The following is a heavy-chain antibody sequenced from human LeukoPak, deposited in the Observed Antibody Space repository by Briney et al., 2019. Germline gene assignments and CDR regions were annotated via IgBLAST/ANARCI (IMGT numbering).Heavy chain of an antibody. CDR2: ISSSSNII. V-gene: IGHV3-48*01. Sequence: GGSLRLSCAASGFTFSNYAMNWVRQPPGKGLQWVSYISSSSNIIYYADSVKGRFTISRDNAKNSLFLQMNSLRAEDTAVYYCARDFAREFTIDYWGQGTLVTVSS. CDR1: GFTFSNYA. J-gene: IGHJ4*02. CDR3: ARDFAREFTIDY. D-gene: IGHD3-10*01.